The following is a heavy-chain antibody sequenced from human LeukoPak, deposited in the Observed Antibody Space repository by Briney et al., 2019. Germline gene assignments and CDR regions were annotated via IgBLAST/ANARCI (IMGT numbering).Heavy chain of an antibody. J-gene: IGHJ4*02. D-gene: IGHD3-9*01. V-gene: IGHV1-2*02. Sequence: ASVKVSCTASGYTFTGYHIHWVRQAPGQGLEWMGWINPDSGGTNYPQNFQGRVTMTRDTAISTAYMEISWLRSDDTAVYYCGRDLTGYSSAYFDFWGQGTLVTVSS. CDR2: INPDSGGT. CDR3: GRDLTGYSSAYFDF. CDR1: GYTFTGYH.